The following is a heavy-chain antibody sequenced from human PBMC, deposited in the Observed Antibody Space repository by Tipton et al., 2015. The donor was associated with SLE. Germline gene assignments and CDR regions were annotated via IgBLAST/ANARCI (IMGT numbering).Heavy chain of an antibody. Sequence: SLRLSCAASGFTFSSYAMSWVRQAPGKGLEWVSAISGSGGSTYYADSVRGRFTISRDNSKNTLSLQLNTLRADDTAIYYCAKDRYCGGGTCFASYFDLWGQGTPVTVSP. D-gene: IGHD2-21*01. CDR2: ISGSGGST. J-gene: IGHJ4*02. CDR3: AKDRYCGGGTCFASYFDL. V-gene: IGHV3-23*01. CDR1: GFTFSSYA.